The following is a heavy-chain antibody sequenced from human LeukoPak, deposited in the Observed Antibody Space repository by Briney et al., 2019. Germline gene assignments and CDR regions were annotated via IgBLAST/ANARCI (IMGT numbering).Heavy chain of an antibody. Sequence: GGPLTLSCAASGFTFSSYGMHWGRQAQGKGLEWVAVIWYDGSNKYYADSVKGRFTISRHNSKNTLYVQMNSLRAVDTSVYYCARALSDPGGYDPYYCYYGMDVWGQGTTVTV. J-gene: IGHJ6*02. CDR1: GFTFSSYG. D-gene: IGHD5-12*01. CDR2: IWYDGSNK. V-gene: IGHV3-33*01. CDR3: ARALSDPGGYDPYYCYYGMDV.